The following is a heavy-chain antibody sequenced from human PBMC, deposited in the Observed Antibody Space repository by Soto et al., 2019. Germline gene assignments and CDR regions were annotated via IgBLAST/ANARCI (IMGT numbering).Heavy chain of an antibody. D-gene: IGHD3-22*01. Sequence: GESLKISCKGSGYSFTSYWISWVRQMPGKGLEWMGRIDPSDSYTNYSPSFQGHVTISADKSISTAYLQWSSLKASDTAMYYCARHSKYYYDSSGYGYWGQGTLVTVSS. V-gene: IGHV5-10-1*01. CDR3: ARHSKYYYDSSGYGY. J-gene: IGHJ4*02. CDR2: IDPSDSYT. CDR1: GYSFTSYW.